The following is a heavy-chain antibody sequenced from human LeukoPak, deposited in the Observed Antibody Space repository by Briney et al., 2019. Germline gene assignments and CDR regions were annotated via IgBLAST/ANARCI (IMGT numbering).Heavy chain of an antibody. CDR2: INYSGST. D-gene: IGHD1-1*01. Sequence: PSETLSLTCTVSGGSISSYTYYWGWIRQPPGKGLEWIGTINYSGSTYYKSSLKSRVTISVDTSKNQFSLNLNSVTAADTAVYYCARRNTNWPIDSWGQGTLVTVSS. J-gene: IGHJ4*02. CDR3: ARRNTNWPIDS. V-gene: IGHV4-39*01. CDR1: GGSISSYTYY.